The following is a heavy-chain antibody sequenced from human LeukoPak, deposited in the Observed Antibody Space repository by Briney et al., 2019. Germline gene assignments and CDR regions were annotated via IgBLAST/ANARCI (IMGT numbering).Heavy chain of an antibody. J-gene: IGHJ4*02. CDR1: GFTFDDYA. CDR3: AKDQDYYDSSGSMDY. V-gene: IGHV3-9*01. Sequence: GGSLRLPCAASGFTFDDYAMHWVRQAPGKGLEWVSGISWNSGSIGYADSVKGRFTISRDNAKNSLYLQMNSLRAEDTALYYCAKDQDYYDSSGSMDYWGQGTLVTVSS. CDR2: ISWNSGSI. D-gene: IGHD3-22*01.